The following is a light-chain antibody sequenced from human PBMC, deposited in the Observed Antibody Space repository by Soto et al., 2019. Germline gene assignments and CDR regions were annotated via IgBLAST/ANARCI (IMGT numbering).Light chain of an antibody. CDR3: QQLNSYPLT. CDR2: AAS. J-gene: IGKJ4*01. V-gene: IGKV1-9*01. CDR1: QGISSY. Sequence: DIQLTQSPSFLSASVGYRVTITCRASQGISSYLAWYQQKPGKAPKLLIYAASTLQSGVPSRFSGSGSGTEFTLTISSLQPEDFATYYCQQLNSYPLTVGGGTKVDIK.